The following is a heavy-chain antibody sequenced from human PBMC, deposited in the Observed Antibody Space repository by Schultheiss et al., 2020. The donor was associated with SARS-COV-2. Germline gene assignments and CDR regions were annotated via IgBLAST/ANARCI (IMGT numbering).Heavy chain of an antibody. V-gene: IGHV3-23*01. CDR1: GFTFSSYA. J-gene: IGHJ4*02. Sequence: GGSLRLSCAAFGFTFSSYAMSWVRQAPGKGLEWVSSISGSGGSTHYADSVKGRFTISRDNSKNTLYLQMNSLRAEDTAIYYCAKGNIGLPELHQHYFDYWGQGTLVTVSS. D-gene: IGHD1-26*01. CDR3: AKGNIGLPELHQHYFDY. CDR2: ISGSGGST.